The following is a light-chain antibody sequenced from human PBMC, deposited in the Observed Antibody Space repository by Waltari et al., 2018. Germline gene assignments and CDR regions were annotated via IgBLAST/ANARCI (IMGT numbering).Light chain of an antibody. CDR3: QQYYDYPRT. CDR1: QGIGSY. CDR2: AAS. V-gene: IGKV1-8*01. J-gene: IGKJ1*01. Sequence: AIRITQSPSSPSASTGDRVTISCRASQGIGSYFAWYQQKPGRAPNLLIYAASTLQSGVPSRFSGGGSGTDFTLTITCLQSEDFATYYCQQYYDYPRTFGQGTKVEIK.